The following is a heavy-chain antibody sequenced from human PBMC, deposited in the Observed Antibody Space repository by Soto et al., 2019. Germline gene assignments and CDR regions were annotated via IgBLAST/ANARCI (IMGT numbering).Heavy chain of an antibody. CDR3: AKELPKWEAKYAFDI. D-gene: IGHD1-26*01. CDR2: IYYSGST. V-gene: IGHV4-59*01. CDR1: GGSISSYY. J-gene: IGHJ3*02. Sequence: SETLSLTCTVSGGSISSYYWSWIRQPPGKGLEWIGYIYYSGSTNYNPSLKSRVTISVDTSKNQFSLKLSSVTAADTAVYYCAKELPKWEAKYAFDIWGPGKMGTVSS.